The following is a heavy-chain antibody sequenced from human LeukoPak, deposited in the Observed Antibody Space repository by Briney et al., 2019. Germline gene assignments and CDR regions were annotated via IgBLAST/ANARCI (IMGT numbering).Heavy chain of an antibody. J-gene: IGHJ4*02. D-gene: IGHD3-3*01. CDR3: ARLGAGPTYYDFWSGYSSFYFDY. Sequence: SETLSLTCTVSGGSTSSGNYYWGWIRRPPGKGLEWIGGIYYSGNTYYNPSLKSRVTISVDTSKNQFSLKLSSVTAADTAVYYCARLGAGPTYYDFWSGYSSFYFDYWGQGTLVTVSS. CDR1: GGSTSSGNYY. CDR2: IYYSGNT. V-gene: IGHV4-39*01.